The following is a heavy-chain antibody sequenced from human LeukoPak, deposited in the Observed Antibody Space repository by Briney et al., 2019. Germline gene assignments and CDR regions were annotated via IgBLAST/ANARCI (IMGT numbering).Heavy chain of an antibody. Sequence: PGGSLRLSCAASGFSFSSYSMNWVRQAPGKGLEWVSYITSSSSAMHYADAVKGRFAISRDNAKNSLYLQMNSLRAEDTPLYYCARKSGSSGYPLDNWGQGTLVTVSS. J-gene: IGHJ4*02. CDR1: GFSFSSYS. CDR2: ITSSSSAM. CDR3: ARKSGSSGYPLDN. D-gene: IGHD3-22*01. V-gene: IGHV3-48*01.